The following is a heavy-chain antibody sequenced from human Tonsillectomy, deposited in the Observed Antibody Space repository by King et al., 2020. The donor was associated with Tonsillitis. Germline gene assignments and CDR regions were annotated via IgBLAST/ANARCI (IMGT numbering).Heavy chain of an antibody. J-gene: IGHJ4*02. CDR1: GFTFSSYG. Sequence: VQLVESGGGVVQPGGSLRLSCTASGFTFSSYGMHWVRQAPGKGLEWVAFIPYDGRNKYYADSVKGRFTISRDNSKNTLYVQINSLRAEDTAVYYCAKCSFYYGRGLDYWGRGPLVPVS. V-gene: IGHV3-30*02. CDR3: AKCSFYYGRGLDY. CDR2: IPYDGRNK. D-gene: IGHD3-10*02.